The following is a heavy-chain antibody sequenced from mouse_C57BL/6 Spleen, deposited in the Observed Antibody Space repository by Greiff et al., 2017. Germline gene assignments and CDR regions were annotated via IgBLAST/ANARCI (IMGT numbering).Heavy chain of an antibody. Sequence: QVQLQQPGAELVMPGASVKLSCKASGYTFTSYWMHWVTQRPIQGLEWIGEIDPSDSHTNYNQKFKGKSTLTVDKSSSTAYMQLSSLTSDDSAVYNCASGDYGNNGGFAYWSQRPLVTVSA. V-gene: IGHV1-69*01. CDR3: ASGDYGNNGGFAY. CDR1: GYTFTSYW. J-gene: IGHJ3*01. D-gene: IGHD2-1*01. CDR2: IDPSDSHT.